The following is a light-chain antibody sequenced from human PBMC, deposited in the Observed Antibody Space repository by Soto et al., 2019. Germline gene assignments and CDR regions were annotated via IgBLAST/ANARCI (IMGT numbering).Light chain of an antibody. CDR1: ESVSSSY. CDR3: QQRSNWPIT. CDR2: GAT. Sequence: EIVLTQSPGTLSLSPGESATLSCGASESVSSSYLAWYQQKPGQAPRLLIYGATTRLRGVPARFSGSGSGTDFTLTISSLEPEDFAVYYCQQRSNWPITFGQGTRLEIK. V-gene: IGKV3D-20*02. J-gene: IGKJ5*01.